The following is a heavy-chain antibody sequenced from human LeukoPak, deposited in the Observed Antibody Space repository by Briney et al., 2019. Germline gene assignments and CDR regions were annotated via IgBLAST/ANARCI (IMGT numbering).Heavy chain of an antibody. J-gene: IGHJ6*03. CDR1: GFSFSDYA. V-gene: IGHV3-23*01. CDR2: ISSGGHDAT. Sequence: PGGSLRLSCAASGFSFSDYAMVWVRQAPRKGLEWVSGISSGGHDATFYADSVRGRFTISRDNAENSLYLQMNSLRAEDTAVYYCARGLQQLVRGFNYYFMDVWGKGTTVTVSS. CDR3: ARGLQQLVRGFNYYFMDV. D-gene: IGHD6-13*01.